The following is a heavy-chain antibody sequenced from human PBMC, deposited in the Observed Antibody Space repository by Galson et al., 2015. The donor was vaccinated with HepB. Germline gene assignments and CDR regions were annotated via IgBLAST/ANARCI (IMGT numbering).Heavy chain of an antibody. CDR1: EFLTSRHN. CDR2: IYRGGST. CDR3: ARDPAGASSC. D-gene: IGHD4/OR15-4a*01. V-gene: IGHV3-53*01. J-gene: IGHJ4*02. Sequence: YHSLTGAGYEFLTSRHNTSWVRQAPGKGLEWVSVIYRGGSTYYADSVKGRFTISRDNSKNTLYLQMNSLRAEDTAVYYCARDPAGASSCWGQGTLVTVSS.